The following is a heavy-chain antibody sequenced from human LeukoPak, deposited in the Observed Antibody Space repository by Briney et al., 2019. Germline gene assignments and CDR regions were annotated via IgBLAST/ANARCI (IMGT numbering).Heavy chain of an antibody. J-gene: IGHJ3*02. V-gene: IGHV4-59*08. D-gene: IGHD1-7*01. CDR1: GGSISSNY. Sequence: PSETLSLTCTVSGGSISSNYWSWIRQPPGKGLEWIGYIYYSGSTNYNPSLKSRVTISVDTSKNQFSLKLSSVTAADTAVYYCAIGTLGAFDIWGQGTMVTVSS. CDR2: IYYSGST. CDR3: AIGTLGAFDI.